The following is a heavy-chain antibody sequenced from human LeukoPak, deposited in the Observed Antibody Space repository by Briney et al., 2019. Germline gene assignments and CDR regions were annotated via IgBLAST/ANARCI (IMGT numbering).Heavy chain of an antibody. V-gene: IGHV6-1*01. Sequence: SQTLSLTCVISGASVSNNAWNWVRQPPSAGLECLGRTYYDSKWYNHYAEAVKSRISINPDTSNNQFSLQLNSVTREDTAVYYCARGWARDGFNIWSQGTMVTVSS. J-gene: IGHJ3*02. D-gene: IGHD6-13*01. CDR3: ARGWARDGFNI. CDR1: GASVSNNA. CDR2: TYYDSKWYN.